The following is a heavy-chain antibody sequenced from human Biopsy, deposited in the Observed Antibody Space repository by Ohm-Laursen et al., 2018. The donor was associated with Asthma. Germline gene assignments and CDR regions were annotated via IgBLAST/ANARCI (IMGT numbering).Heavy chain of an antibody. V-gene: IGHV4-39*01. CDR3: ASPVNRAFGGYEWAAVFDY. D-gene: IGHD5-12*01. CDR1: GASIRGSGSY. Sequence: SDTLSLTCTVSGASIRGSGSYWAWIRQAPGKGPEWIGTTHYSGSTFYKPSLRSRFTMSLDTSTNQFSLRLRSVTATDTAVYYCASPVNRAFGGYEWAAVFDYWGQGILVTVPS. J-gene: IGHJ4*02. CDR2: THYSGST.